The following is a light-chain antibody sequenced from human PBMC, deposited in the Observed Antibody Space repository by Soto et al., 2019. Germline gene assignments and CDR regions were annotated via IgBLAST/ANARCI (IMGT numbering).Light chain of an antibody. J-gene: IGKJ1*01. Sequence: EIVMTQSPATLSVSPGERATLSCRAGQSISNNLAWYQQKPGQAPMLLIYGASTRATGIPARFTGSGSWTEFTLTISSLQSEDFAVYYCQQYSNWPRTFGQGTKVEIK. CDR3: QQYSNWPRT. CDR1: QSISNN. CDR2: GAS. V-gene: IGKV3-15*01.